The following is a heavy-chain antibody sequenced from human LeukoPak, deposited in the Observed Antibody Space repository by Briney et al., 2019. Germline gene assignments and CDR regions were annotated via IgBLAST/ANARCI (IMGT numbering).Heavy chain of an antibody. CDR3: AYPSAEMNAINGWYFDV. V-gene: IGHV3-21*01. CDR1: GFTFSSYS. Sequence: GGSLRLSCAASGFTFSSYSMNWVRQAPGKGLEWVSCISSSSSYIYYADSVKGRYTISRDYSENTLYLQMNNLRAEDTAVYYCAYPSAEMNAINGWYFDVWGRGKLVTVSS. CDR2: ISSSSSYI. D-gene: IGHD5-24*01. J-gene: IGHJ2*01.